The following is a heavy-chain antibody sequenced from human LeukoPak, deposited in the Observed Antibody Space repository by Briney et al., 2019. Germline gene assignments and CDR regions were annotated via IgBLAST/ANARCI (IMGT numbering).Heavy chain of an antibody. CDR1: GYTFTSYY. V-gene: IGHV1-46*01. CDR3: ASSSLVVPTWGAFDI. Sequence: ASVKVSCKASGYTFTSYYMHWVRQAPGQGLEWMGIINPSGGSTSYAQKLQGRVTMTTDTSTSTAYMELRSLRSDDTAVYYCASSSLVVPTWGAFDIWGQGTMVTVSS. J-gene: IGHJ3*02. D-gene: IGHD2-2*01. CDR2: INPSGGST.